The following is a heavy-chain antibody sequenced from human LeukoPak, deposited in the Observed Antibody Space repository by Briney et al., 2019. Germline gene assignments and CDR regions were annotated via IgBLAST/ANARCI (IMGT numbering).Heavy chain of an antibody. D-gene: IGHD2-15*01. CDR3: ARAGGCSGGSCYYYYYGMDV. V-gene: IGHV3-30*04. Sequence: GGSLRLSCAASGFTFNTYTMNWVRQAPGKELEWVALISYDGTNEYYADSVKGRFTISRDNSKNTVSVQMNSLRIEDTAVYYCARAGGCSGGSCYYYYYGMDVWGKGTTVTVSS. J-gene: IGHJ6*04. CDR2: ISYDGTNE. CDR1: GFTFNTYT.